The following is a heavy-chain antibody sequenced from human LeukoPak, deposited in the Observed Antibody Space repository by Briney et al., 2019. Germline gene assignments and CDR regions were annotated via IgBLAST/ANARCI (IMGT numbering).Heavy chain of an antibody. CDR1: GASMSNYY. J-gene: IGHJ4*02. CDR2: IYHSGTTYSGST. Sequence: SETLSLTCNVSGASMSNYYWVWIGQPPGKGVEWIGSIYHSGTTYSGSTYYNPSLKSRATISLDTSKNQFSLKVGSMAAADTAVYYCARAGGYGLIDYWGQGTMVTVSS. V-gene: IGHV4-39*07. CDR3: ARAGGYGLIDY. D-gene: IGHD5-18*01.